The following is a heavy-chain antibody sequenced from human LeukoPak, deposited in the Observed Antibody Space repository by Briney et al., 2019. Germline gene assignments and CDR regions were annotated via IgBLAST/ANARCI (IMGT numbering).Heavy chain of an antibody. Sequence: KPSETLSLTCAVSGFSISSGHYWGWIRQPPGKGLEWIVSVHHSGNSYYNPSLKSRVTISVDTSRNQFSLRLTSVTAADTAVYYCVRDGLEYDDFWGQGILVTVSS. D-gene: IGHD5-24*01. J-gene: IGHJ4*02. CDR3: VRDGLEYDDF. CDR2: VHHSGNS. CDR1: GFSISSGHY. V-gene: IGHV4-38-2*01.